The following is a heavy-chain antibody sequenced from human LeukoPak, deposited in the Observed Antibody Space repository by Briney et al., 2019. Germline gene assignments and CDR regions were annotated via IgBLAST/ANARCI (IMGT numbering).Heavy chain of an antibody. CDR2: ISSSSSTI. CDR3: ARGGNSGSYRY. Sequence: GGSLRLSCAASGFTFSSYSMNWVRQAPGKGLEWVSYISSSSSTIYYADSVKGRFTISRDNAKNSLYLQMNSLRAEDTAVYYCARGGNSGSYRYWGQGTLVTVSS. CDR1: GFTFSSYS. V-gene: IGHV3-48*04. D-gene: IGHD1-26*01. J-gene: IGHJ4*02.